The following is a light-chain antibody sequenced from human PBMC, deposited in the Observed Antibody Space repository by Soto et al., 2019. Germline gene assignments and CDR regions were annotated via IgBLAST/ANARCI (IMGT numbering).Light chain of an antibody. J-gene: IGKJ1*01. CDR2: ATS. CDR3: QQYGRSGT. CDR1: QSVSRTY. V-gene: IGKV3-20*01. Sequence: EIVMTQSAGTLSVSPGERATLSCRASQSVSRTYLAWYQQKPVQAPRLLIYATSSRATGIPDRFSGSGSGTDFTLTISRLEPEDFAVYYCQQYGRSGTFGQGTKVDIK.